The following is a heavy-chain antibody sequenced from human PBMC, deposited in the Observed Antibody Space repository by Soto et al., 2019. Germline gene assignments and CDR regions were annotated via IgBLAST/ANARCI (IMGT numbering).Heavy chain of an antibody. CDR2: IYPSDSDT. V-gene: IGHV5-51*01. Sequence: GESLKLSCTGSGYRFSTYWIAWVRQMPGKGLEWMGIIYPSDSDTRYSPSFQGQVTISAGTSTKSAYLQWSSLKASDTAIYYCARLPQFLRFGVLPTRAYYFNYWGPGTLVTVS. J-gene: IGHJ4*02. CDR1: GYRFSTYW. D-gene: IGHD3-10*01. CDR3: ARLPQFLRFGVLPTRAYYFNY.